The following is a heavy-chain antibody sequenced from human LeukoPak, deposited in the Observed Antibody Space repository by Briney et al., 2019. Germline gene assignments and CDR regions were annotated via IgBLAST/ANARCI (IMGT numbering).Heavy chain of an antibody. V-gene: IGHV1-46*01. CDR3: ARAPVPYYYDSSGSFDAFDI. J-gene: IGHJ3*02. CDR2: INPSGGST. D-gene: IGHD3-22*01. CDR1: GGTFTSYY. Sequence: ASVKVSCKASGGTFTSYYMHWVRQAPGQGLEWMGIINPSGGSTSYAQKFQGRVTMTRDMSTSTVYMELSSLRSEDTAVYYCARAPVPYYYDSSGSFDAFDIWGQGTMVTVSS.